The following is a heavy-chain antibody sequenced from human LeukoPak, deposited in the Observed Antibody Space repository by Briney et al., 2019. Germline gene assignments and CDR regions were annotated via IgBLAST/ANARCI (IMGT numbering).Heavy chain of an antibody. J-gene: IGHJ4*02. CDR1: GLTFSTSG. D-gene: IGHD1-14*01. V-gene: IGHV3-21*06. CDR3: ATETNGRHYDY. Sequence: GGSLRLSCTTSGLTFSTSGFNWARQAPGMGLEWVASIGPTGFDRYHADSIKGRFTISRDNANNFLYLQMDSLRAEDTAVYYCATETNGRHYDYWGQGTLLTVSS. CDR2: IGPTGFDR.